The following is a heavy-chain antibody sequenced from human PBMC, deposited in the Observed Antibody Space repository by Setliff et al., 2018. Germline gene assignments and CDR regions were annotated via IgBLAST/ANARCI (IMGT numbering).Heavy chain of an antibody. CDR3: ARENGYCSGGACYFMFDY. V-gene: IGHV4-59*11. Sequence: SETLSLTCTVSDGSSSSHYWSWIRQPPGKGLEWIGYIHFSGATNYNPSLKSRVTLSLDTSKNQFSLELSSVTAADTAMYYCARENGYCSGGACYFMFDYWGQGTLVTVSS. CDR1: DGSSSSHY. J-gene: IGHJ4*02. D-gene: IGHD2-15*01. CDR2: IHFSGAT.